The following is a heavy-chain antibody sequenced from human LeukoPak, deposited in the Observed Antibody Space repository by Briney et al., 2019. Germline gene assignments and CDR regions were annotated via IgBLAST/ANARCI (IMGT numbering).Heavy chain of an antibody. CDR1: DGSFSGYY. Sequence: SETLSLTCAVYDGSFSGYYCSWIRQPPGKGLEWIGEINHSGSANYNPSLKSRVTISVDTSKNQFSLKLSSVTAADTAVYYCARAFYPGYYSYMAVWGKGTTVTVSS. CDR3: ARAFYPGYYSYMAV. CDR2: INHSGSA. D-gene: IGHD3-16*02. J-gene: IGHJ6*03. V-gene: IGHV4-34*01.